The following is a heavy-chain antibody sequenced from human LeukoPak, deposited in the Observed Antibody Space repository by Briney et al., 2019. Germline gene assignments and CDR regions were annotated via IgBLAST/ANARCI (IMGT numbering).Heavy chain of an antibody. CDR1: GFTFSSYA. CDR2: ISYDGSNK. Sequence: GGSLRLSCAASGFTFSSYAMHWVRQAPGKGLEWVAVISYDGSNKYYADSVKGRFTISRDNSKNTLYLQMNSLRAEDTAVYYCAGEEASGQGLVPYFYYWGQGTLVTVSS. CDR3: AGEEASGQGLVPYFYY. J-gene: IGHJ4*02. V-gene: IGHV3-30-3*01.